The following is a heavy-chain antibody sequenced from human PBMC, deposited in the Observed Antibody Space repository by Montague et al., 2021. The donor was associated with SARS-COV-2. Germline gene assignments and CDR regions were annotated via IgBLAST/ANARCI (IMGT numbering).Heavy chain of an antibody. Sequence: SETLSLTCTVSGVAISYGDWSWIRQPPGKGLEWIVTIFENGDTDHNPSLKSRVTVSEDTSQNQFSLRLSSVAAADTALYYCARYYERFWDVWGQGTTVTVSS. D-gene: IGHD3-16*01. CDR3: ARYYERFWDV. V-gene: IGHV4-4*09. CDR2: IFENGDT. CDR1: GVAISYGD. J-gene: IGHJ6*02.